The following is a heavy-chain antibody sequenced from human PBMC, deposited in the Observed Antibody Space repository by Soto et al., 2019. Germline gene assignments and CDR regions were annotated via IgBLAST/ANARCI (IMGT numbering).Heavy chain of an antibody. D-gene: IGHD3-10*01. J-gene: IGHJ4*02. CDR3: ARHNYGSGSTYFDY. Sequence: PSETLSLTCTVSGGSISSNIYYWSWIRQPPGKGLEWIGYIYYSGSTNYNPSLKSRVTISVDTSKNQFSLKLNSMTAADTAVYYCARHNYGSGSTYFDYWGQGTLVT. V-gene: IGHV4-61*05. CDR2: IYYSGST. CDR1: GGSISSNIYY.